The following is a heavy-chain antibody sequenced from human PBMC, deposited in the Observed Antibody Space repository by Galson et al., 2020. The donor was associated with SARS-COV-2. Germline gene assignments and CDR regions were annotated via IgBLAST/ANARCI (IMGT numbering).Heavy chain of an antibody. CDR3: ARDAAVEPGWMDV. J-gene: IGHJ6*04. D-gene: IGHD6-25*01. Sequence: NSGGSLRLSCAASGFTFSDYYMSWIRQAPGKGLEWVSYISSSGSTIYYADSVKGRFTISRDNAKNSLYLQMNSLRAEDTAVYYCARDAAVEPGWMDVWGKGTTVTVSS. CDR2: ISSSGSTI. CDR1: GFTFSDYY. V-gene: IGHV3-11*01.